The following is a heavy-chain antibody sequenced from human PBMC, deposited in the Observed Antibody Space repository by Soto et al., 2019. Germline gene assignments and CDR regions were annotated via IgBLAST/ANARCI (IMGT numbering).Heavy chain of an antibody. V-gene: IGHV3-30-3*01. D-gene: IGHD2-15*01. J-gene: IGHJ4*02. CDR1: GFTFSSYI. CDR2: IAHDGSSK. CDR3: ARVPRNRWPYFDY. Sequence: QVQLVESGGGVVQPGRSLRLSCAASGFTFSSYIMHWVRQAPDKGLEGVAVIAHDGSSKYYADSVKGRFTISRDNSKNTLYVQMTSLSAEDTAMYYCARVPRNRWPYFDYCGQGTLVTVSS.